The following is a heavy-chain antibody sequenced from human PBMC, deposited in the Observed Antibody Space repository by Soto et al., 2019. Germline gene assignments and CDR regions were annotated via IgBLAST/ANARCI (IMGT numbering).Heavy chain of an antibody. V-gene: IGHV1-18*01. CDR2: ISGYNGDT. CDR1: GYTFTRYG. Sequence: ASVKVSCKASGYTFTRYGISWVRQAPGQGLEWMGWISGYNGDTNYAQKFQDRVSMTIDTSTGTAYMELRSLTSDDTAIHYCATHCQSPYHYYALYVWG. CDR3: ATHCQSPYHYYALYV. J-gene: IGHJ6*02.